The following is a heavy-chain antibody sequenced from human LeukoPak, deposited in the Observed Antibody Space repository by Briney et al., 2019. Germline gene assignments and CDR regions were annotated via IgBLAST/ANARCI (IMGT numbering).Heavy chain of an antibody. Sequence: PSETLSLTCTVSGGSISSGDYYWSWIRQPPGKGLEWIGYIYYSGSTYYDPSLKSRLTISVDTSKNQFSLKLSSVTAADTAVYYCARWTAYYYFDYWGQGTLVTVSS. J-gene: IGHJ4*02. CDR2: IYYSGST. D-gene: IGHD3/OR15-3a*01. CDR3: ARWTAYYYFDY. V-gene: IGHV4-30-4*08. CDR1: GGSISSGDYY.